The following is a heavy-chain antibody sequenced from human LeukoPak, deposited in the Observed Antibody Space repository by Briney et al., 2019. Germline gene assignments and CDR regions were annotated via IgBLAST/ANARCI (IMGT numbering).Heavy chain of an antibody. Sequence: PGGSLRLSCAASGFTFSSYNMNWVRQAPGKGLELVSSISTISSYIYYADSVKGRFNISRDNARNSLYLQMKSLRAEDTAVYYCARDHEEYCSGGSCSRFDYWGQGTLVTVSS. D-gene: IGHD2-15*01. V-gene: IGHV3-21*01. CDR3: ARDHEEYCSGGSCSRFDY. CDR1: GFTFSSYN. J-gene: IGHJ4*02. CDR2: ISTISSYI.